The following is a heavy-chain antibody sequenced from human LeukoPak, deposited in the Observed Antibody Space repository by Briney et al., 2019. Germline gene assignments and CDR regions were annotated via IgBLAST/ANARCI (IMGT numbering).Heavy chain of an antibody. CDR1: GFTFSSYG. Sequence: PGRSLRLSCAASGFTFSSYGMHWVRQAPGKGLEWVAVISYDGSNKYYADSVKGRFTISRDNSKNTLCLQMNSLRAEDTAVYYCAKGSVYDILTGYYTHFDYWGQGTLVTVSS. D-gene: IGHD3-9*01. V-gene: IGHV3-30*18. CDR2: ISYDGSNK. J-gene: IGHJ4*02. CDR3: AKGSVYDILTGYYTHFDY.